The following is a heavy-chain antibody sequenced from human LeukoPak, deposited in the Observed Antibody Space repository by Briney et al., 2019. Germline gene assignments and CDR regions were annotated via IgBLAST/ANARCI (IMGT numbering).Heavy chain of an antibody. V-gene: IGHV3-23*01. CDR3: AKEGMVRGVMLG. Sequence: PGGSLRLSCAASGFTFSSYAMSWVRQAPGKGLEWVSAISGSGGSTYYADSVKGRFTISRDNPKNTLYLQMNSLGAEDTAVYYCAKEGMVRGVMLGWGQGTLVTVSS. CDR1: GFTFSSYA. J-gene: IGHJ4*02. D-gene: IGHD3-10*01. CDR2: ISGSGGST.